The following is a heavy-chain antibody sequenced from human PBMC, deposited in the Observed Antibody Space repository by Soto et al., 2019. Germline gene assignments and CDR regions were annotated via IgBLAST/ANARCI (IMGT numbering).Heavy chain of an antibody. D-gene: IGHD2-2*01. J-gene: IGHJ4*02. Sequence: SETLSLTCTVSGCSISSYYWSWIRQPPGKGLEWIGYIYYSGSTYYNPSLKSRVTISVDTSKNQFSLKLSSVTAADTAVYYCPIGYCSSTSCFIDYWGQGTLVTVSS. CDR3: PIGYCSSTSCFIDY. CDR2: IYYSGST. V-gene: IGHV4-59*12. CDR1: GCSISSYY.